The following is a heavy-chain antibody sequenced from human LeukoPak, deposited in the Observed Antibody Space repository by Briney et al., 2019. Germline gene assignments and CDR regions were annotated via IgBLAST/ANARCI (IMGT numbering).Heavy chain of an antibody. V-gene: IGHV4-39*07. CDR1: GGSISSSSYY. D-gene: IGHD6-13*01. CDR3: ARELVGIAAAGPFDY. Sequence: SETLSLTCTVSGGSISSSSYYWGWIRQPPGKGLEWIGSIYYSGSTYYNPSLKSRVTMSVDTSKNQFSLKLSSVTAADTAVYYCARELVGIAAAGPFDYWGQGTLVTVSS. CDR2: IYYSGST. J-gene: IGHJ4*02.